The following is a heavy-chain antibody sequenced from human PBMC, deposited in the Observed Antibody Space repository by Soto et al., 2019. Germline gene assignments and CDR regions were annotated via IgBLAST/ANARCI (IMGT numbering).Heavy chain of an antibody. CDR2: IYYSGST. CDR1: GGSISSYY. D-gene: IGHD6-13*01. V-gene: IGHV4-59*01. Sequence: PSETLSLTCTVSGGSISSYYWSWIRQPPGKGLEWIGYIYYSGSTNYNPSLKSRVTISVDTSKNQFSLKLSSVTAADTAVYYCARDLGIAAAGPNWFDPWGQGTLVTVSS. J-gene: IGHJ5*02. CDR3: ARDLGIAAAGPNWFDP.